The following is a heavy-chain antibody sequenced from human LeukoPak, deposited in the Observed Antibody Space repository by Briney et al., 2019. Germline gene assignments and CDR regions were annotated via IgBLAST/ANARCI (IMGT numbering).Heavy chain of an antibody. J-gene: IGHJ6*03. D-gene: IGHD1-1*01. CDR2: INSSSSYT. CDR1: GITFGSYN. CDR3: GSDPYNGAYSEGYYYYYMDV. Sequence: PGGSLRLSCAAPGITFGSYNMSWVRQAPGKGLEWISSINSSSSYTFYADSVKGRFTISRDNAKNSLYLQMNSLRVEDTAIYYCGSDPYNGAYSEGYYYYYMDVWGKGTTVTVS. V-gene: IGHV3-21*01.